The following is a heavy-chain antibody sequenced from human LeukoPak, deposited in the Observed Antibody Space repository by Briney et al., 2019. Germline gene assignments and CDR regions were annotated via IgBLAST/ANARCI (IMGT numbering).Heavy chain of an antibody. CDR3: ARGFKQQLIPKPYDY. D-gene: IGHD6-13*01. Sequence: ASVKVSCKASGGTFSSFAISWVRQAPGKGLEWVANIKQDGSEKYYVDSVKGRFTISRDNAKNSLYLQMNSLRAEDTAVYYCARGFKQQLIPKPYDYWGQGTLVTVSS. CDR1: GGTFSSFA. CDR2: IKQDGSEK. J-gene: IGHJ4*02. V-gene: IGHV3-7*03.